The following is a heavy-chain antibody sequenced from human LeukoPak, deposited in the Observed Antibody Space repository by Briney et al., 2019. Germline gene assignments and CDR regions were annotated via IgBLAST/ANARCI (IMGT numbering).Heavy chain of an antibody. D-gene: IGHD3-22*01. CDR3: ARESYDSSGYYSY. J-gene: IGHJ4*02. CDR2: ISSSSSYI. V-gene: IGHV3-21*01. Sequence: GGSLRLSCAASGFTFSSHSMNWVRQAPGKGLEWVSSISSSSSYIYYADSVKGRFTISRDNAKNSLYLQVNSLRAEDTAVYYCARESYDSSGYYSYWGQGTLVTVSS. CDR1: GFTFSSHS.